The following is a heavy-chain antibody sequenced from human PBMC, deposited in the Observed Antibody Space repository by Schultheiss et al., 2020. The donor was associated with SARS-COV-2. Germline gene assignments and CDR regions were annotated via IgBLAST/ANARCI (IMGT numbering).Heavy chain of an antibody. CDR2: ISHDGSVK. CDR3: AASWEDAFDI. J-gene: IGHJ3*02. D-gene: IGHD1-26*01. V-gene: IGHV3-30*03. CDR1: GFTFSSYG. Sequence: GESLKISCAASGFTFSSYGMHWVRQAPGKGLEWVAVISHDGSVKYYADSVKGRFAISRDNSKNTLYLRMNSLRAEDTAVYYCAASWEDAFDIWGQGTMVTVSS.